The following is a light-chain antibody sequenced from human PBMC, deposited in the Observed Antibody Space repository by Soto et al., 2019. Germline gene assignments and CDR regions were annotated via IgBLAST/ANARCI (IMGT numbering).Light chain of an antibody. CDR1: QTISSW. CDR2: KAS. V-gene: IGKV1-5*03. Sequence: DIQMTQSPSTLSGSVGDRVTITCRASQTISSWLAWYQQKPGKVPKLLIYKASTLKSGVQSRFSGSGSGTEFTLTIRSLQPDEFATYYCKHYNSYSEAVGQGTKVDIK. J-gene: IGKJ1*01. CDR3: KHYNSYSEA.